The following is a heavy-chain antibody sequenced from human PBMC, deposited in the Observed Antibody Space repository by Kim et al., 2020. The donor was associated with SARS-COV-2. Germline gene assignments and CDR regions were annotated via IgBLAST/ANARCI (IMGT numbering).Heavy chain of an antibody. D-gene: IGHD2-2*01. CDR2: IYYSGST. V-gene: IGHV4-59*01. CDR1: GGSISSYY. Sequence: SETLSLTCTVSGGSISSYYWSWIRQPPGKGLEWIGYIYYSGSTNYNPSLKSRVTISVDTSKNQFSLKLSSVTAADTAVYYCARDRVVTLGSGAFDIWGQGTMVTVSS. CDR3: ARDRVVTLGSGAFDI. J-gene: IGHJ3*02.